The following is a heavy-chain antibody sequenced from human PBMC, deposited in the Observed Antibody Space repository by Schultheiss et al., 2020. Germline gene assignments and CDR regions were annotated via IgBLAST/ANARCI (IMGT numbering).Heavy chain of an antibody. CDR1: GGSFSGYY. V-gene: IGHV4-34*01. J-gene: IGHJ5*02. Sequence: SETLTLTCAVYGGSFSGYYWSWIRQPPGKGLEWIGEINHSGSTNYNPSLKSRVTISVDTSKNQFSLRLYSVTAADTAVYYCARDLASYYDSNNSGGRFDPWGQGTLVTVSS. CDR2: INHSGST. CDR3: ARDLASYYDSNNSGGRFDP. D-gene: IGHD3-22*01.